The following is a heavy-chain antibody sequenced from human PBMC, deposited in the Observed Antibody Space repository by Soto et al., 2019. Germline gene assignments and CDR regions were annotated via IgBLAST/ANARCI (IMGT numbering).Heavy chain of an antibody. CDR3: ARGANIMATSNDPFDV. J-gene: IGHJ3*01. CDR1: GHSISSGYY. CDR2: IYHSGNT. D-gene: IGHD5-12*01. V-gene: IGHV4-38-2*01. Sequence: SETLSLTCGVSGHSISSGYYWGWIRQPPGRGLEWIGNIYHSGNTYYNPSFKSRVTISLDTSKSQFSRRLNSVTAADTAVYYCARGANIMATSNDPFDVWGQGTMVTVSS.